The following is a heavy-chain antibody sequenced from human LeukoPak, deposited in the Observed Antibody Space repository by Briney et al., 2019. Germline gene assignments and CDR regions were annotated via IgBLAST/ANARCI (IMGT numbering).Heavy chain of an antibody. CDR1: GGSISSYY. CDR2: IYYSGST. Sequence: SETLSLTCTVSGGSISSYYWSWIRQPPGKGLEWIGNIYYSGSTNYNPSLESRVTISVDTSKNQFSLKLSSVTAADTAVYYCARASQYQLLKGYSNPALLDYWGQGTLVTVSS. D-gene: IGHD2-2*01. CDR3: ARASQYQLLKGYSNPALLDY. V-gene: IGHV4-59*01. J-gene: IGHJ4*02.